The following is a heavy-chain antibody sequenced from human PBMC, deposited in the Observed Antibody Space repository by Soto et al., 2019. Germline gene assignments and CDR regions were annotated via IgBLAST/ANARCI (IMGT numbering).Heavy chain of an antibody. Sequence: EVHLEESGGGLVQAGGSLRLSCAASGFTFTDYWTHWVRQAPGKGLVWVSRINSDGSRTSYADSVTGRFTISRDNAKSTLYLQMNSLRVEDTALYYCARETYRGFYFDYWGQGTLVTVSS. CDR2: INSDGSRT. CDR1: GFTFTDYW. V-gene: IGHV3-74*01. CDR3: ARETYRGFYFDY. D-gene: IGHD4-4*01. J-gene: IGHJ4*02.